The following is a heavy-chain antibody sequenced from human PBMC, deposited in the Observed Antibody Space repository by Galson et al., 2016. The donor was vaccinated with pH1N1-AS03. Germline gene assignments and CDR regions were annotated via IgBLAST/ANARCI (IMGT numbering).Heavy chain of an antibody. CDR2: IKYDGNNK. CDR3: AKARHPTLTAVYFDY. D-gene: IGHD4-17*01. CDR1: AFTFSTYD. Sequence: SLRLSCAASAFTFSTYDMHWVRQAPGEGLEWVAFIKYDGNNKNYGDSVKGRFTISRDNSKNTLYLQMNSLRDEDTAVYYCAKARHPTLTAVYFDYWGQGTLVTVSS. J-gene: IGHJ4*02. V-gene: IGHV3-30*02.